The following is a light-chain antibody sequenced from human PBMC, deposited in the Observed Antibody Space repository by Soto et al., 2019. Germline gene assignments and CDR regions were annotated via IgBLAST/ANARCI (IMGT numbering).Light chain of an antibody. J-gene: IGKJ1*01. Sequence: DIQMTQSPSPLSASVGDRVTITCRASQSISSWLAWYQQKPGKAPKLLIYKASTLKSGVPSRFSGSGSGTEFNLTISSLQPDDFATYYCQHYNSYSEAFGQGTKVDI. CDR1: QSISSW. CDR3: QHYNSYSEA. CDR2: KAS. V-gene: IGKV1-5*03.